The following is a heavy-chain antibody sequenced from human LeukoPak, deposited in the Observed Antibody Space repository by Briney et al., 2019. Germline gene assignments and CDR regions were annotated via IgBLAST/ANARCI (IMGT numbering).Heavy chain of an antibody. V-gene: IGHV4-4*07. Sequence: KPSETLSLTCTVSGDSISDYYWNWIRQPAGKGLEWIGRIYTRGGGDYNPSLKSRVTMSLDTSKTQFSLKLSSVTAADTAVYYCAREGGGIAAARYYFDYWGQGTLVTVSS. CDR1: GDSISDYY. CDR2: IYTRGGG. CDR3: AREGGGIAAARYYFDY. D-gene: IGHD6-13*01. J-gene: IGHJ4*02.